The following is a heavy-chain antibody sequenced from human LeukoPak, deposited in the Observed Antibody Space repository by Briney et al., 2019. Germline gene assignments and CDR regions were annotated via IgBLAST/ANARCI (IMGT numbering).Heavy chain of an antibody. Sequence: PGGSLRLSCAASGFTLNTYAMHWVRQAPGKGLEWVAVISYDGSKRYYADSVKGRFTISRDNSKKTVFLQINSLRTEDTAVYYCARDLTIWLNYFDYWGQGTLVTVSS. D-gene: IGHD3-3*01. CDR2: ISYDGSKR. CDR1: GFTLNTYA. CDR3: ARDLTIWLNYFDY. J-gene: IGHJ4*02. V-gene: IGHV3-30*04.